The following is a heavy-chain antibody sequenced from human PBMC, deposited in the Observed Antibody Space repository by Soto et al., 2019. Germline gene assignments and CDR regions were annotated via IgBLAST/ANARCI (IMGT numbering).Heavy chain of an antibody. V-gene: IGHV3-21*01. J-gene: IGHJ5*02. CDR3: ARDLPTDIVVVPAAMLTEPDNWFDP. D-gene: IGHD2-2*01. Sequence: GGSLRLSCAASGFTFSSYSMNWVRQAPGKGLEWVSSISSSSSYIYYADSVKGRFTISRDNAKNSLYLQMNSLRAEDTAVYYCARDLPTDIVVVPAAMLTEPDNWFDPWGQGTLVTVSS. CDR1: GFTFSSYS. CDR2: ISSSSSYI.